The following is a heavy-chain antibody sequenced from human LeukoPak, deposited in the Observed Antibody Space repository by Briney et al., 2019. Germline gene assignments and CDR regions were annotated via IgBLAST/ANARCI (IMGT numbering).Heavy chain of an antibody. J-gene: IGHJ4*02. D-gene: IGHD6-13*01. CDR1: GFTFSDYG. CDR2: ISSGTSNI. V-gene: IGHV3-48*01. Sequence: GGSLRLSCAASGFTFSDYGMNWVRQAPGKGLEWVSYISSGTSNIYYADSVKGRFTISRDNAKNSLYLQMNSLRAEDTAVYYCARASGIADPYYFDYWGQGTLVTVSS. CDR3: ARASGIADPYYFDY.